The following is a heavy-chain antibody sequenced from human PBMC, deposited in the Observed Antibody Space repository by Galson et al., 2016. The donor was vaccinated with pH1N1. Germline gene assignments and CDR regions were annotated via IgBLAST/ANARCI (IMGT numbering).Heavy chain of an antibody. CDR3: AREDIVVGEGWDNGLDV. D-gene: IGHD2-15*01. J-gene: IGHJ6*02. V-gene: IGHV1-3*01. Sequence: SVKVSCKASGYSFINYAIHWVRLAPGQRLEWMGWINAANGNTRYSQNFQDRVTITRDTSASTAYMDLSSLRSEDTSVYYCAREDIVVGEGWDNGLDVWGQGTTVTVSS. CDR1: GYSFINYA. CDR2: INAANGNT.